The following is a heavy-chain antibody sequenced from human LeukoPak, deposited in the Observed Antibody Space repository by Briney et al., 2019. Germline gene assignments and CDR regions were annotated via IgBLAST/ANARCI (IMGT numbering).Heavy chain of an antibody. CDR3: ARGGVTYYYDSSGYYYFDY. J-gene: IGHJ4*02. CDR1: GGSISSYY. CDR2: IYYSGST. V-gene: IGHV4-59*01. D-gene: IGHD3-22*01. Sequence: PSETLSLTCTVSGGSISSYYWSWIRKPTGKGLEWIGYIYYSGSTNYNPSLKSRVTISVDTSKNQFSLKLSSVTAADTAVYYCARGGVTYYYDSSGYYYFDYWGQGTLVTVSS.